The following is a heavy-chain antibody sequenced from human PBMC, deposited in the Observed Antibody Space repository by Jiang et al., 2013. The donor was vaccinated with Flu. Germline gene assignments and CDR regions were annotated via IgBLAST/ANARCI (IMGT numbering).Heavy chain of an antibody. CDR3: ARDYYGDYPGGYYYYGMDV. V-gene: IGHV4-59*01. Sequence: GKGLEWIGYIYYMGSTNYKPLPPTSRVTISVDTSKNQFSLKLSSVTAADTAVYYCARDYYGDYPGGYYYYGMDVWGQGTTVTVSS. D-gene: IGHD4-17*01. J-gene: IGHJ6*02. CDR2: IYYMGST.